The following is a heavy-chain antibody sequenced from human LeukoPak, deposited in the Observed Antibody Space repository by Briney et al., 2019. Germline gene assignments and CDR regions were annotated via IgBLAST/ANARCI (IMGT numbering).Heavy chain of an antibody. D-gene: IGHD6-19*01. CDR2: IYPGDSDT. V-gene: IGHV5-51*01. J-gene: IGHJ3*02. CDR3: VTGFGSGRGAFDI. Sequence: GESLKISCVGSGYRFTSYWIGWVRQMPGKGLEYMGIIYPGDSDTRYSPSFQGQVTISADKSISTAYLQWSSLQASDTAMYYCVTGFGSGRGAFDIWGQGTMVTVSS. CDR1: GYRFTSYW.